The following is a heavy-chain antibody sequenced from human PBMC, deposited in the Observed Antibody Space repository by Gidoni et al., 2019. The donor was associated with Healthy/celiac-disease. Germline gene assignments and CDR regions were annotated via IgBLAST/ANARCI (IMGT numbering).Heavy chain of an antibody. J-gene: IGHJ3*02. V-gene: IGHV4-31*03. Sequence: QVQLQESGPGLVKPSQTLSLTCTVSGGSTRSGGHYWSWIRQHPGKGLEWIGYIYYSGSTYYNPSLKSRVTISVDTSKNQFSLKLSSVTAADTAVYYCARGIAVAGDAFDIWGQGTMVTVSS. CDR3: ARGIAVAGDAFDI. CDR2: IYYSGST. CDR1: GGSTRSGGHY. D-gene: IGHD6-19*01.